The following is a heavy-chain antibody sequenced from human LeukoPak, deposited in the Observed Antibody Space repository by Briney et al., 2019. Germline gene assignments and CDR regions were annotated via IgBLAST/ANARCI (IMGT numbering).Heavy chain of an antibody. CDR1: GYTFSSYD. J-gene: IGHJ6*03. CDR2: ISAYNGNT. Sequence: ASVKVSCKASGYTFSSYDINWVRQAPGQGLEWMGWISAYNGNTNYAQKFQGRVTMPTDTSTSTAYMELRSLRSDDTAVYYCVRGKGEPCYYGSGTYCDYYMDVWGKGTTVTISS. CDR3: VRGKGEPCYYGSGTYCDYYMDV. D-gene: IGHD3-10*01. V-gene: IGHV1-18*01.